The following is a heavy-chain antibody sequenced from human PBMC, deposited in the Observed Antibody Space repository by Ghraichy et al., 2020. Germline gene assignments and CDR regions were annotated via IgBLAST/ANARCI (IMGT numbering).Heavy chain of an antibody. V-gene: IGHV3-33*01. Sequence: GESLNISCAASGFTFSSCAMHWVRQAPGKGLEWVAVIWYDGSNKYYADSVKGRFTISRDNSKNTLYLQMNSLRAEDTAVYYCARDDSSAYYGLLENWGQGTLVTVSS. CDR2: IWYDGSNK. J-gene: IGHJ4*02. CDR1: GFTFSSCA. D-gene: IGHD3-22*01. CDR3: ARDDSSAYYGLLEN.